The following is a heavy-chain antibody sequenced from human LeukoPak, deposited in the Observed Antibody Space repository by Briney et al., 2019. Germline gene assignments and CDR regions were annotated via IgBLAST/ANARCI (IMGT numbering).Heavy chain of an antibody. V-gene: IGHV1-46*01. CDR1: GYTFTSYY. Sequence: ASVKVSCKASGYTFTSYYMHWVRQAPGQGLEWMGIISPSGGSTSYAQKFQGRVTMTRDMSTSTVYMELSSLRSEDTAVYYCARGLRLGELSLEADYWGQGTLVTVSS. CDR3: ARGLRLGELSLEADY. J-gene: IGHJ4*02. D-gene: IGHD3-16*02. CDR2: ISPSGGST.